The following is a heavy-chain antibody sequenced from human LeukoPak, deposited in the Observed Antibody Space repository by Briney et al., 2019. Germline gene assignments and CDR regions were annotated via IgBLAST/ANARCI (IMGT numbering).Heavy chain of an antibody. CDR1: GGSFSGYY. CDR2: INHSGST. Sequence: SETLSLTCAVYGGSFSGYYWSWIRQPPGEGLEWIGEINHSGSTNYNPSLKSRVTISVDTSKNQFSLKLSSVTAADTAVYYCARAPLMAARPFDYWGQGTLVTVSS. V-gene: IGHV4-34*01. CDR3: ARAPLMAARPFDY. D-gene: IGHD6-6*01. J-gene: IGHJ4*02.